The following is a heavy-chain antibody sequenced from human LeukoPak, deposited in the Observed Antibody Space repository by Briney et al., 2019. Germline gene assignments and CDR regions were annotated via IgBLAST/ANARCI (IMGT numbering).Heavy chain of an antibody. D-gene: IGHD6-13*01. V-gene: IGHV1-2*02. J-gene: IGHJ6*02. CDR2: INPNSGGT. Sequence: ASVKVSCTASGYTFTGYYMHWVRQAPGQGLEWVGWINPNSGGTNYAQKFQGRVTMTRDTSISTAYMELSRLRSDDTAVYYCARDGIAAAAPGTGYGMDVWGQGTTVTVSS. CDR1: GYTFTGYY. CDR3: ARDGIAAAAPGTGYGMDV.